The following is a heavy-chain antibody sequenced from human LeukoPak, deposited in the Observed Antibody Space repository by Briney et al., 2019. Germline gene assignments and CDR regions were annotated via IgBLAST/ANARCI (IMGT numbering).Heavy chain of an antibody. CDR2: ITVSGGST. D-gene: IGHD6-13*01. J-gene: IGHJ4*02. CDR3: AKGGSSWYYFDY. CDR1: GFTFSNYA. V-gene: IGHV3-23*01. Sequence: GGTLRLSCAASGFTFSNYAISWVRQPPAEGREWGSGITVSGGSTYYADSPKGRFTISRDNSKNTLYVQMNSLRAEDTAIYYCAKGGSSWYYFDYWGQGTLVTVRS.